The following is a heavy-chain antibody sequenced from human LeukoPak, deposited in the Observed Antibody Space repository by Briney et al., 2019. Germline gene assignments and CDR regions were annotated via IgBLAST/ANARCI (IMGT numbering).Heavy chain of an antibody. CDR2: ISSSSSYI. CDR3: ARVSSSGGFDP. D-gene: IGHD6-13*01. Sequence: PGGSLRLSRAASGFTFSSYSMNWVRQAPGKGLEWVSSISSSSSYIYYADSVKGRFTISRDNAKNSLYLQMNSLRAEDTAVYYCARVSSSGGFDPWGQGTLVTVSS. CDR1: GFTFSSYS. V-gene: IGHV3-21*01. J-gene: IGHJ5*02.